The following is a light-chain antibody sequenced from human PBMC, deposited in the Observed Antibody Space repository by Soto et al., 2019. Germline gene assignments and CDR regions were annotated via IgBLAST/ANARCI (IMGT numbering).Light chain of an antibody. CDR1: SSNIGAGYD. CDR2: GNS. CDR3: QSYDSSLSALYV. J-gene: IGLJ1*01. V-gene: IGLV1-40*01. Sequence: QSVLKQPPPVSGAPGQRITISCTGSSSNIGAGYDVQWYQQLPGTAPKLLIYGNSHRPSGVPDRFSGSKSGTSASLAITGLQTEDEADYYCQSYDSSLSALYVLGTGTKVTVL.